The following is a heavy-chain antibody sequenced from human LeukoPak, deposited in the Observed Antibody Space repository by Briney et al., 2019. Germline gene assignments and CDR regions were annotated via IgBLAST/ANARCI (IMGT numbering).Heavy chain of an antibody. J-gene: IGHJ3*02. CDR3: AKAVDTAMVRGAFDI. D-gene: IGHD5-18*01. CDR1: GFTFSSYA. CDR2: ISGSGGST. Sequence: GGSLRLSCAASGFTFSSYAMSWVRQAPGKGLEWVSAISGSGGSTYYTDSAKGRFTISRDNSKNTLYLQMNSLRAEDTAVYYCAKAVDTAMVRGAFDIWGQGTMVTVSS. V-gene: IGHV3-23*01.